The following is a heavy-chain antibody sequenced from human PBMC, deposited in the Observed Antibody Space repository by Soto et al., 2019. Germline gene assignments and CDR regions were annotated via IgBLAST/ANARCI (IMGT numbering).Heavy chain of an antibody. CDR2: ISAYNGQT. CDR3: AIDLAWICDSSCYKKKGDSRLHV. D-gene: IGHD3-22*01. CDR1: GYTFSNYA. V-gene: IGHV1-18*01. Sequence: QGQLVQSGAEVKNPGASVKVSCKASGYTFSNYAFTWLRQAPGQGLQWVGWISAYNGQTRYAQNLRDRVTMTTDIFTTTAYMELRSLTSGDTADYYRAIDLAWICDSSCYKKKGDSRLHVWGQGTSVTVSS. J-gene: IGHJ6*02.